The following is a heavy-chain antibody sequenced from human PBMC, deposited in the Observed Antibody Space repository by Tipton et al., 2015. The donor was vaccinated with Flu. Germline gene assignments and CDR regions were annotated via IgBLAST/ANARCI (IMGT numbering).Heavy chain of an antibody. Sequence: TLSLTCTVSGGSISSGGAYWSWIRQHPGKGLEWIGTIYQSGATYYNPSLNSRVTISVDTSKNQFSLKLSSLTAADTAVYYCARQGLGYSDWYFDLWGRGTLVTVSS. J-gene: IGHJ2*01. D-gene: IGHD5-12*01. CDR2: IYQSGAT. CDR3: ARQGLGYSDWYFDL. V-gene: IGHV4-39*01. CDR1: GGSISSGGAY.